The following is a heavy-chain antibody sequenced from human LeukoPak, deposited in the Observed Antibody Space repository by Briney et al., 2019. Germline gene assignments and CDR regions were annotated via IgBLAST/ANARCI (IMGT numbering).Heavy chain of an antibody. Sequence: GASVKVSCTSSGYTSSNYGISWMRQAPGQGLEWMGWISTHNGNTNYAQKFQGRVTMTTDKSTSTAYMELRSLTSDDTAVYYCVRTPPNWGADYWGQGTLVTVSS. CDR1: GYTSSNYG. CDR2: ISTHNGNT. J-gene: IGHJ4*02. V-gene: IGHV1-18*01. CDR3: VRTPPNWGADY. D-gene: IGHD7-27*01.